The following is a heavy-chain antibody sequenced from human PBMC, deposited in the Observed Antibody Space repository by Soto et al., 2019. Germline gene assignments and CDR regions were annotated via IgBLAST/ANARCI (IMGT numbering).Heavy chain of an antibody. CDR3: ASSVLVTSTMNYFDY. CDR1: GYTFTTYW. CDR2: IYPGDSDT. Sequence: PGESLKISCKGSGYTFTTYWIVWVRQMPGKGLEWMGIIYPGDSDTRYSPSFQGQVTISADKSISTAYLQWSSLKASDTAMYYCASSVLVTSTMNYFDYWGQGTLVTVSS. V-gene: IGHV5-51*01. D-gene: IGHD2-8*02. J-gene: IGHJ4*02.